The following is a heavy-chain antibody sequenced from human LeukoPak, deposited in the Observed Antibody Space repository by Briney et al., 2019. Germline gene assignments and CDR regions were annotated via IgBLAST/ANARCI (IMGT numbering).Heavy chain of an antibody. V-gene: IGHV4-59*01. CDR2: IYYSRST. CDR1: GGSISSYY. Sequence: SETLSLTCTVSGGSISSYYWSWIRQPPGKGLEWIGYIYYSRSTNYNPSLKSRVTISVDTSKNQFSLKLSSVTAADTAVYYCASYSYYDSSGYYGAFDIWGQGTMVTVSS. D-gene: IGHD3-22*01. CDR3: ASYSYYDSSGYYGAFDI. J-gene: IGHJ3*02.